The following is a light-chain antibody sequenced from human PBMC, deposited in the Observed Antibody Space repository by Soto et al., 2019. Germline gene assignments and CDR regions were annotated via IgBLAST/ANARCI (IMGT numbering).Light chain of an antibody. CDR3: QHYGNSPPEYT. V-gene: IGKV3-20*01. CDR1: QSVSSSF. Sequence: EIVLTQSPGTLSLSPGERATLSCRASQSVSSSFLAWYQQRPGQAPRLLIFGASYRATGIPDRFSGTGSGTDFTPTISKLEPEDFAVYYCQHYGNSPPEYTFGPGTKVD. J-gene: IGKJ3*01. CDR2: GAS.